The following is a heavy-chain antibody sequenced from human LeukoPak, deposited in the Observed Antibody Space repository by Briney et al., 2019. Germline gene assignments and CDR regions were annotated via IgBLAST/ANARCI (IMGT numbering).Heavy chain of an antibody. D-gene: IGHD3-10*01. CDR3: AGMTYYYGSGSYEAWFDP. V-gene: IGHV3-30-3*01. CDR1: GFSFSSYA. Sequence: GVLRLSCAASGFSFSSYAMHWVRPAPGKGLEWVAVISYDGSNKYYADSVKGRFTISRDNSKNTLYLQMNSLRAEDTAVYYCAGMTYYYGSGSYEAWFDPWGQGTLVTVSS. J-gene: IGHJ5*02. CDR2: ISYDGSNK.